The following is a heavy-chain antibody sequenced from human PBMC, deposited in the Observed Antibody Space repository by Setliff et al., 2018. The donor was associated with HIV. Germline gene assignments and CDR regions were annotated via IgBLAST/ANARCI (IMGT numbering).Heavy chain of an antibody. D-gene: IGHD3-22*01. CDR2: IFPADSDT. CDR3: ARHRVDTSMLVVKSPGAFDL. CDR1: GYSFGDYW. V-gene: IGHV5-51*01. J-gene: IGHJ3*01. Sequence: AGESLKISCRGFGYSFGDYWIGWVRQKPGKGLEWMGIIFPADSDTRVSPFFQGQVSISADSSTYAAFLQWTSLKASDTGMYFCARHRVDTSMLVVKSPGAFDLWGQGTLVTVSS.